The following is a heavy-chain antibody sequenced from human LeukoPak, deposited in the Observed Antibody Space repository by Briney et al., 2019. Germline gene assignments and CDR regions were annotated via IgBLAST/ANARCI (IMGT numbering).Heavy chain of an antibody. V-gene: IGHV3-23*01. Sequence: PGDSLTLSCAVSGFDFNSYSITWLRQTPGRGLAWVCSISGREGATYFGDSERGLFTISRDSYKRSVPLQMNGVTADDPAVYFCARGRTVAGADTWFDFWGQGTLVTVSS. CDR3: ARGRTVAGADTWFDF. D-gene: IGHD1-26*01. J-gene: IGHJ4*02. CDR2: ISGREGAT. CDR1: GFDFNSYS.